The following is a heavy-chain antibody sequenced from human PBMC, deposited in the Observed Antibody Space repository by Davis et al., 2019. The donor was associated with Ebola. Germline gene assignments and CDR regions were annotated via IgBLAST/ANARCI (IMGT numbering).Heavy chain of an antibody. V-gene: IGHV3-NL1*01. J-gene: IGHJ3*01. Sequence: PGGSLRLSCEVSGLVSSDHVMYWVRRAPGKGLEWISASETGDTNFHANYADSVKGRFTISRDISKNTAYLQMNSLRADDTAMYYCASFIFGGQGTMVTVSS. CDR3: ASFIF. CDR1: GLVSSDHV. CDR2: SETGDTNFHA. D-gene: IGHD3-9*01.